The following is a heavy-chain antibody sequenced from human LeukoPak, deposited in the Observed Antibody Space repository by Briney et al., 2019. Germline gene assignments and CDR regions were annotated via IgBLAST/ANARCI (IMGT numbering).Heavy chain of an antibody. CDR1: GGSISSGGYS. J-gene: IGHJ4*02. Sequence: SETLSLTCAVSGGSISSGGYSWSWIRQPPGKGLEWIGYISYSGSTYYNPSLKSRVTISVDTSKNQFSLKLSSVTAADTAVYYCARVDRYDIYFDYWGQGTLVTVSS. V-gene: IGHV4-30-4*07. CDR2: ISYSGST. D-gene: IGHD3-9*01. CDR3: ARVDRYDIYFDY.